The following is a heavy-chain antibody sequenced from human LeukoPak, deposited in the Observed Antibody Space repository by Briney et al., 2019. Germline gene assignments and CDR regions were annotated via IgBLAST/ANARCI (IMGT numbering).Heavy chain of an antibody. D-gene: IGHD3-16*01. CDR1: GFTFSSYE. Sequence: GGSLRLSCAASGFTFSSYEMNWVRQAPGKGLEWVSYISSSGSTIYYADSVKGRFTISRDNAKNSLYLQMNSLRAEDTAVYYCVRGLGSDNWFDPWGQGTLVTVSS. CDR2: ISSSGSTI. J-gene: IGHJ5*02. CDR3: VRGLGSDNWFDP. V-gene: IGHV3-48*03.